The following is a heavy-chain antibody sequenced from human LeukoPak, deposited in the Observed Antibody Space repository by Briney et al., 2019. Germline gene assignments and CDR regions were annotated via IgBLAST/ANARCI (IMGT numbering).Heavy chain of an antibody. CDR3: TRHRGLELPYYYMDV. CDR1: GFTFSGSA. CDR2: IRSKANSYAT. D-gene: IGHD1-7*01. V-gene: IGHV3-73*01. J-gene: IGHJ6*03. Sequence: PGGSLRLSCAASGFTFSGSAMHWVRQASGKGLEWVGRIRSKANSYATAYAASVKGRFTISRDDSKNTAYLQMNSLKTEDTAVYYCTRHRGLELPYYYMDVWGKGTTVTVSS.